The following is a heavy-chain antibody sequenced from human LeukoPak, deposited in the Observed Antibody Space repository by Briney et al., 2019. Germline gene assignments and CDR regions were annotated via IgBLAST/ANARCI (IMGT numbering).Heavy chain of an antibody. D-gene: IGHD1-26*01. CDR1: GFTFSSYS. J-gene: IGHJ3*02. Sequence: NPGGSLRLSCAASGFTFSSYSMNWVRQAPGKGLEWVSSISSSSSYIYYADSVKGRFTISRDNAKDSLYLQMNSLRAEDTAVYYCAFYRQTGELKYTRGVFDIWGKGKMVP. CDR2: ISSSSSYI. V-gene: IGHV3-21*01. CDR3: AFYRQTGELKYTRGVFDI.